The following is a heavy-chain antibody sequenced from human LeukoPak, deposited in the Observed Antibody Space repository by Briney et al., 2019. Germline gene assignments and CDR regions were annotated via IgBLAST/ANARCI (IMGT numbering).Heavy chain of an antibody. CDR2: IYSGGST. V-gene: IGHV3-66*01. CDR1: GFTVSSNY. D-gene: IGHD6-13*01. J-gene: IGHJ6*02. CDR3: ARGYSSSWSYYYYGMDV. Sequence: PGRSLRLSCAASGFTVSSNYMSWVRQAPGKGLEWVSVIYSGGSTYYADSVKGRFTISRDNSKNTLYLQMNSLRAEDTAVYYCARGYSSSWSYYYYGMDVWGQGTTVTVSS.